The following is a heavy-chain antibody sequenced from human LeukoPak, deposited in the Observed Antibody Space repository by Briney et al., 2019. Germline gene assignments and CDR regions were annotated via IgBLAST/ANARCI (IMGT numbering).Heavy chain of an antibody. Sequence: PGRSLRLSCAASGFTFSSYAMHWVRQAPGKGLEWVAVISYDGSNKYYADSVKGRFTISRDNSKNTLYLQMNSLRAEDTAVYYCARDGDYGEFDYWGQGTLVTVSS. V-gene: IGHV3-30*14. D-gene: IGHD4-17*01. J-gene: IGHJ4*02. CDR3: ARDGDYGEFDY. CDR1: GFTFSSYA. CDR2: ISYDGSNK.